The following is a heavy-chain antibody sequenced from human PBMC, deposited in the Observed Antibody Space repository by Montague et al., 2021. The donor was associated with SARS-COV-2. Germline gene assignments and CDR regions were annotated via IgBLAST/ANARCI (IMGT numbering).Heavy chain of an antibody. Sequence: CPISGDSVSSNSATWHWIRQSPSRGLEWLGRTYYRSRWSNDYAVSVRSRIIINPDTSTNQFSLQLSSVTPEDAAVYFCARERWAVGVSFDYWGQGTLVTVSS. V-gene: IGHV6-1*01. CDR3: ARERWAVGVSFDY. CDR2: TYYRSRWSN. CDR1: GDSVSSNSAT. D-gene: IGHD1-26*01. J-gene: IGHJ4*02.